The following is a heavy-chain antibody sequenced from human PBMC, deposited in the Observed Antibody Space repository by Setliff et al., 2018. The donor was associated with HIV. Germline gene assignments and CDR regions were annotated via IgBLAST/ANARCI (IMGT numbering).Heavy chain of an antibody. CDR2: IYYSGST. CDR1: GASISSYY. V-gene: IGHV4-59*12. Sequence: SETLSLTCTVSGASISSYYWSWIRQTPGKGLELIGYIYYSGSTNYNPSLKSRVTVSVDTSKNQFSLKLGSVTAADTAVYYCAREFPSSSWFYFDFWGQGTLVTVSS. J-gene: IGHJ4*02. CDR3: AREFPSSSWFYFDF. D-gene: IGHD6-13*01.